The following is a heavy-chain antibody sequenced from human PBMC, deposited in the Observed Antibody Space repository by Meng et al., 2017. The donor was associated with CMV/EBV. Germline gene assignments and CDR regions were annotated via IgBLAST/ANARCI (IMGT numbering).Heavy chain of an antibody. CDR3: ARFVGYCSSTSCYPKRGLVDY. D-gene: IGHD2-2*01. CDR2: ISAYNGNT. V-gene: IGHV1-18*01. Sequence: ASVKVSCKASGYTFTSYGISWVRQAPGQGLEWMGWISAYNGNTNYAQKLQGRVTMTTDTSTSTAYMELRSLRSDDTAVYYCARFVGYCSSTSCYPKRGLVDYWGQGTLVTVSS. CDR1: GYTFTSYG. J-gene: IGHJ4*02.